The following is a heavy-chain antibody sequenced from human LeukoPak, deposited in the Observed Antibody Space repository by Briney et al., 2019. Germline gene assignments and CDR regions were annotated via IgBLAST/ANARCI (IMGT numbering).Heavy chain of an antibody. CDR3: ASQITNGFDP. V-gene: IGHV1-69*05. CDR1: GGTFSSYA. J-gene: IGHJ5*02. D-gene: IGHD5-24*01. Sequence: SVKVSCKASGGTFSSYAISWVRQAPGQGLEWMEGIIPIFGTANYAQKFQGRVTITTDESTSTAYMELSSLRSEDTAVYYCASQITNGFDPWGQGTLVTVSS. CDR2: IIPIFGTA.